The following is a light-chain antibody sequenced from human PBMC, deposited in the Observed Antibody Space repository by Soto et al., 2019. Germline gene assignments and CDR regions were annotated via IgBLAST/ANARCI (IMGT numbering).Light chain of an antibody. CDR1: QSVSSSY. CDR3: QQYGSSPPKYT. J-gene: IGKJ2*01. CDR2: GAS. Sequence: EIVLTQSPGTLSLSPGERATLSCRASQSVSSSYLAWYQQNPGQSPRLLIYGASSRATGIPDRFSGSGSGTDFTLTISRLEPEDFAVYYCQQYGSSPPKYTFGQGTKLEIK. V-gene: IGKV3-20*01.